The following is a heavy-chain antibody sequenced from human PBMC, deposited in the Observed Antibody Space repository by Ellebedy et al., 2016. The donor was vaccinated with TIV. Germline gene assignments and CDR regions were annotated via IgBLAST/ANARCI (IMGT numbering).Heavy chain of an antibody. CDR1: GFTFSSYW. CDR2: IHGSGRDT. V-gene: IGHV3-74*01. D-gene: IGHD4-17*01. CDR3: ARKGVMTTGINHPIDS. J-gene: IGHJ4*02. Sequence: GGSLRLXXAASGFTFSSYWLHWVRQVPGKELEWVARIHGSGRDTNYADFAKGRFTISRYNAKNTLYLQMNSLRAEDTAVYYCARKGVMTTGINHPIDSWGQGTLVTVSS.